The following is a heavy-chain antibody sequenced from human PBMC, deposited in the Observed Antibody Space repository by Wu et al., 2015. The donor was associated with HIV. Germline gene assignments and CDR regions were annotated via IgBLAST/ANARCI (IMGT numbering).Heavy chain of an antibody. CDR2: ISAYNGNT. Sequence: QVQLVQSGAEVKKPGASVKVSCKASGYTFTSYGISWVRQAPGQGLEWMGWISAYNGNTNYAQKLQGRVTMTTDTSTSTAYMELRSLRSDDTAVYYCARRIVIAAAGTWGYYFDYVGPREPWSPSP. CDR1: GYTFTSYG. CDR3: ARRIVIAAAGTWGYYFDY. J-gene: IGHJ4*02. V-gene: IGHV1-18*01. D-gene: IGHD6-13*01.